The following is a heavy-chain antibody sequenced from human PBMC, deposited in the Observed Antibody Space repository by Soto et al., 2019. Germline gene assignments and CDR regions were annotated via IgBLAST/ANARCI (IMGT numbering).Heavy chain of an antibody. V-gene: IGHV4-39*01. CDR1: GGSISSSSYY. CDR2: IYYSGST. CDR3: ARLGHCSSTSCYTELDYYYYGMDV. Sequence: QLQLQESGPGLVKPSETLSLTCTVSGGSISSSSYYWGWIRQPPGKGLEWIGSIYYSGSTYYNPSLKSRVTISVDTSKNQFSLELSSVTAADTAVYYCARLGHCSSTSCYTELDYYYYGMDVWGQGTTVTVSS. J-gene: IGHJ6*02. D-gene: IGHD2-2*02.